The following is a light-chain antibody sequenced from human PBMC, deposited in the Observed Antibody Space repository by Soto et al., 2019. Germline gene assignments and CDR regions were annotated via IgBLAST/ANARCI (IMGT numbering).Light chain of an antibody. CDR2: AAS. CDR1: QSISSF. CDR3: QQTYSTPQT. V-gene: IGKV1-39*01. J-gene: IGKJ1*01. Sequence: DIQMTQSPSSLSASVVYIVTITCGASQSISSFLNWYQQKPGKAPRLLIYAASSLQSGVPSRFSGSGSGTDFTLTISSLQPEDFATYYCQQTYSTPQTFGQGTKVDIK.